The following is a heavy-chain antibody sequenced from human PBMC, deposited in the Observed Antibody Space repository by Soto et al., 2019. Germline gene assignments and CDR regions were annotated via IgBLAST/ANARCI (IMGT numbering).Heavy chain of an antibody. J-gene: IGHJ6*02. V-gene: IGHV5-51*01. CDR1: GYSFTSYW. CDR3: ARQKGYCSSTSCYSLYYYYYGMDV. D-gene: IGHD2-2*01. CDR2: IYPGDSET. Sequence: PGESLKISCKGSGYSFTSYWIGWVRQMPGKGLEWMGIIYPGDSETRYSPSFQGQVTISADKSISTAYLQWSSLKASDTAMYYCARQKGYCSSTSCYSLYYYYYGMDVWGQGTTVTVSS.